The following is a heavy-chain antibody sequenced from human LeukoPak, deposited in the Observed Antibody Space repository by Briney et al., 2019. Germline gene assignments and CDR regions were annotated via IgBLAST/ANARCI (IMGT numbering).Heavy chain of an antibody. CDR2: IYYSGST. CDR3: ARRARGQFYFDY. CDR1: GGSISSYY. D-gene: IGHD5-24*01. Sequence: ASETLSLTCTVSGGSISSYYWSWIRQPPGKGLEWIGYIYYSGSTNYNPSLKSRVTISVDTSKNQFSLKLSSVTAADTAVYYCARRARGQFYFDYWGQGTLVTVSS. V-gene: IGHV4-59*08. J-gene: IGHJ4*02.